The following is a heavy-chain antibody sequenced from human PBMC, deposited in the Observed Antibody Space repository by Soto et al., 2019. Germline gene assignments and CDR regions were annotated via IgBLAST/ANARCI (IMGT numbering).Heavy chain of an antibody. CDR2: MNPINGAT. Sequence: ASLKGSCKASGYDFTAYDSDWVRQDSGQGLEWMGWMNPINGATGTARRFQGRVSMTRNTATGTAYLELTSLRSDDTAVYYCGRGPSPRAPAGGTPYYYAMDVWGQGTTVTSP. V-gene: IGHV1-8*01. CDR1: GYDFTAYD. D-gene: IGHD6-13*01. J-gene: IGHJ6*02. CDR3: GRGPSPRAPAGGTPYYYAMDV.